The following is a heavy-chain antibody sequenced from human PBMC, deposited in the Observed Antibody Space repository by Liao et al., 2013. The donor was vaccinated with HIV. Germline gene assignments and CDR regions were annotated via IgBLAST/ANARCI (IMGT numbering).Heavy chain of an antibody. D-gene: IGHD2-8*01. V-gene: IGHV4-61*02. CDR1: GGSISSGSYY. CDR2: IYTSGST. J-gene: IGHJ2*01. CDR3: ARDNRLSPYLMDSWYFDL. Sequence: QVQLQESGPGLVKPSQTLSLTCTVSGGSISSGSYYWSWIRQPAGKGLEWIGRIYTSGSTNYNPSLKSRVTISVDTSKNQFSLKLSSVTAADTAVYYCARDNRLSPYLMDSWYFDLWGRGTLVTVSS.